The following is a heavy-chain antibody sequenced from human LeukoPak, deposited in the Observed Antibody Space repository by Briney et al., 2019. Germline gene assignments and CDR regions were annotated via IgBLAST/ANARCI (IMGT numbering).Heavy chain of an antibody. Sequence: PSETLSLTCAVYGGSFSGYYWSWIRQPPGKGLEWIGYIYYSGSTNYNPSLKSRVTISVDTSKNQFSLKLSSVTAADTAVYYCARHSRPDFWSGSVFYYFDYWGQGTLVTVSS. CDR1: GGSFSGYY. CDR3: ARHSRPDFWSGSVFYYFDY. D-gene: IGHD3-3*01. CDR2: IYYSGST. J-gene: IGHJ4*02. V-gene: IGHV4-59*08.